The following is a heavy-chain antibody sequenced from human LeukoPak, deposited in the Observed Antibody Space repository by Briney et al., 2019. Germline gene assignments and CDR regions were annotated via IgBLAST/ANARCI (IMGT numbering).Heavy chain of an antibody. CDR1: GYTFTGNY. Sequence: GASVTVSCTTSGYTFTGNYMPWVRHAPGQWLEFMGWIKPNSGGTNYTQKFQGRNTITRDTSISTAYMEVSRVRSDDTAVYYCGKEGGAITDYYYYAMDVWGQVTTVTVSS. J-gene: IGHJ6*02. CDR2: IKPNSGGT. D-gene: IGHD2-21*01. CDR3: GKEGGAITDYYYYAMDV. V-gene: IGHV1-2*02.